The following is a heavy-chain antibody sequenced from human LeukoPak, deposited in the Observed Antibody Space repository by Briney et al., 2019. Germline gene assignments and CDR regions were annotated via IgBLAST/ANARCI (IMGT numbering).Heavy chain of an antibody. V-gene: IGHV1-8*02. CDR2: MNPNSGNT. Sequence: GSSVKVSCKASGGTFSSYAISWVRQATGQGLEWMGWMNPNSGNTGYAQKFQGRVTMTRNTSISTAYMELSSLRSEDTAVYYCARGPNTYYDFWSGYYPRQDAFGIWGQGTMVTVSS. CDR3: ARGPNTYYDFWSGYYPRQDAFGI. D-gene: IGHD3-3*01. J-gene: IGHJ3*02. CDR1: GGTFSSYA.